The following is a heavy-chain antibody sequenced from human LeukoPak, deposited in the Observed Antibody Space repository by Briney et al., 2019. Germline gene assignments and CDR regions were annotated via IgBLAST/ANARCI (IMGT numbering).Heavy chain of an antibody. CDR2: IYYSGST. D-gene: IGHD4-23*01. J-gene: IGHJ4*02. CDR1: GRSITSYY. CDR3: ARHADYGGYLDY. V-gene: IGHV4-59*08. Sequence: SETLSLTCTVSGRSITSYYCSWVRQPPGKGLEWIGYIYYSGSTNYNPSLKSRVTVSVDTSKSQFSLRLTSVTAADTAVYYCARHADYGGYLDYWGQGTLVTVSS.